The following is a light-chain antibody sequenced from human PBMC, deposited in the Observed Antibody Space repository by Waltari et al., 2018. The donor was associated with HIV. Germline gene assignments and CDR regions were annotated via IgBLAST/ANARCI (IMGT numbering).Light chain of an antibody. J-gene: IGLJ3*02. V-gene: IGLV2-14*01. CDR1: SSDVGDYNY. CDR2: EVS. Sequence: QSALTQPASVSGSPGQSITISSTGTSSDVGDYNYVPWFQQHPGKVPKLLIYEVSNRPSGVSYRFSGSKSGNTASLTISGLQAEDEADYYCASYTSTSARVFGGGTKVTVL. CDR3: ASYTSTSARV.